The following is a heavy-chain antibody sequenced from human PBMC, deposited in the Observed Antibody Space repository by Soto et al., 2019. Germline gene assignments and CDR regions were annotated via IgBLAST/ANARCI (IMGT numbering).Heavy chain of an antibody. CDR1: GCTLTSSA. D-gene: IGHD2-21*02. CDR3: AATSGRLRKGYYSGMDV. CDR2: IVVGSGNT. V-gene: IGHV1-58*01. Sequence: ASLKLSCNASGCTLTSSALQWVRQSRGQRLEWIRWIVVGSGNTIYAQNFQDRVTITRDMSTSTDTLELSVLRSEDTVVYYCAATSGRLRKGYYSGMDVWGQWTTVTVSS. J-gene: IGHJ6*02.